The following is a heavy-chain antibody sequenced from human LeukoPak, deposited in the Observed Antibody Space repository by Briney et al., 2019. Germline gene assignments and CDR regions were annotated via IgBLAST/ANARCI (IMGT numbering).Heavy chain of an antibody. CDR2: INPHGSEK. CDR1: GFTFSRYW. CDR3: ARGLPSGSYYFDY. V-gene: IGHV3-7*01. J-gene: IGHJ4*02. D-gene: IGHD1-26*01. Sequence: GGSLRLSCAASGFTFSRYWMSWVRQAPGKGLEWVANINPHGSEKHCVDSMKGGFTISRDNSKNTLYLQMNSLRAEDTAVYYCARGLPSGSYYFDYWGQGTLVTVSS.